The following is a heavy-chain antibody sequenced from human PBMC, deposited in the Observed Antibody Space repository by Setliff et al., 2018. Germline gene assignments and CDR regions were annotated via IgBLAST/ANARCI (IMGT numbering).Heavy chain of an antibody. CDR2: MHSDDRSI. J-gene: IGHJ4*02. CDR3: VREGGNYFPLDY. D-gene: IGHD1-26*01. CDR1: GFIFSGYW. V-gene: IGHV3-74*03. Sequence: GGSLRLSCAASGFIFSGYWMHWVRQAPGKGLMWVSRMHSDDRSITYADSVKGRFTISRDNAKNMLYLQMNSLRAEDTAVYYCVREGGNYFPLDYWGLGTLVTVS.